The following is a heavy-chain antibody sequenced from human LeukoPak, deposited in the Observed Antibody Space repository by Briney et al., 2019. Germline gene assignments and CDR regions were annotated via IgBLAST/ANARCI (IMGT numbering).Heavy chain of an antibody. CDR2: ISYDGSNK. CDR1: GFTFSSYG. J-gene: IGHJ4*02. D-gene: IGHD3-9*01. CDR3: AQPYYDILTGYYNQPLGEDY. Sequence: GGSLRLSCAASGFTFSSYGMHWVRQAPGKGLEWVAVISYDGSNKYYADSVKGRFTISRDNSKNTLYLQMNSLRAEDTAVYYCAQPYYDILTGYYNQPLGEDYWGQGTLVTVSS. V-gene: IGHV3-30*03.